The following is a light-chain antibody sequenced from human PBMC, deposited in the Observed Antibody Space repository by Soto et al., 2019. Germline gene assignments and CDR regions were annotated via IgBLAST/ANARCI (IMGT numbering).Light chain of an antibody. CDR1: QGVGSF. CDR2: DAS. Sequence: EIVLTQSPATLSLSPGERAALSCRASQGVGSFLAWYQQKPGHAPRLLIYDASNRATGIPARFSGSGSVTAFTLAIDNLEPEDFAVYYCQQRGGWPLTFGGGTKVEIK. CDR3: QQRGGWPLT. J-gene: IGKJ4*01. V-gene: IGKV3-11*01.